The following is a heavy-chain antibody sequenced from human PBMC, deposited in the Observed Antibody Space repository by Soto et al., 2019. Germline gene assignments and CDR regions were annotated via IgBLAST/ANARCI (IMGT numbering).Heavy chain of an antibody. CDR1: GFSLSTSGVG. CDR2: IYWDDDK. CDR3: AYISTSSSKWYGDFDY. J-gene: IGHJ4*02. V-gene: IGHV2-5*02. Sequence: QITLKESGPTLVKPTQTLTLTCTFSGFSLSTSGVGVGWIRQPPGKALEWLALIYWDDDKRYSPSLKSRLTSTKNTTKNHVVLTMTNMNPVDTDTYYCAYISTSSSKWYGDFDYWGQGILVTVSS. D-gene: IGHD2-2*01.